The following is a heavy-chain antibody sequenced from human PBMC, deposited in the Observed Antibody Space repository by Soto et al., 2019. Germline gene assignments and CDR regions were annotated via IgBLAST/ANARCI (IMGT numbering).Heavy chain of an antibody. CDR3: ARRGSSWTEGYYFDY. Sequence: PGESLKISCKGSGYSFTNYWIGWVRQMPGKGLEWMGIINPGDSDTRYSPSFQGQVTISADKSISTAYLQWSSLKASDTAMYYCARRGSSWTEGYYFDYSGQGTLVTVSS. J-gene: IGHJ4*02. D-gene: IGHD6-13*01. V-gene: IGHV5-51*01. CDR1: GYSFTNYW. CDR2: INPGDSDT.